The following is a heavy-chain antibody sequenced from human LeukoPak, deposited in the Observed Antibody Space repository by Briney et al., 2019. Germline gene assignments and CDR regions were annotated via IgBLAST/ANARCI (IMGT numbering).Heavy chain of an antibody. CDR3: ARDRSGPYDY. V-gene: IGHV1-46*01. CDR2: INPSGGST. D-gene: IGHD6-25*01. Sequence: GASVKVSCKASGYTFTSYGIGWVRQAPGQGLEWMGIINPSGGSTSYAQKFQGRVTMTRDTSTSTVYMELSSLRSEDTAVYYCARDRSGPYDYWGQGTLVTVSS. J-gene: IGHJ4*02. CDR1: GYTFTSYG.